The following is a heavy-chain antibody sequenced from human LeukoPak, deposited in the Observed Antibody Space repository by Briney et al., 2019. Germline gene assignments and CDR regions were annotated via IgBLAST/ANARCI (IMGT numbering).Heavy chain of an antibody. D-gene: IGHD3-3*01. Sequence: GESLKISCKGSGYSFTSYWIGWVRQMPGKGLEWMGVIYPGDSDTRYSPSFQGQVTISADKSISTAYLQWSSLKASDTAMYYCARHTRAATSGYYYDYWGQGTLVTVSS. J-gene: IGHJ4*02. CDR1: GYSFTSYW. CDR3: ARHTRAATSGYYYDY. CDR2: IYPGDSDT. V-gene: IGHV5-51*01.